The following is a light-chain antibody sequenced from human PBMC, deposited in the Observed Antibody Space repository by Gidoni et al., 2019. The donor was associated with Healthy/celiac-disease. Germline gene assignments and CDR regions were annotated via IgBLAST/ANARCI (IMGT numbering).Light chain of an antibody. J-gene: IGKJ1*01. CDR3: QQYNNWPQT. Sequence: DIVMTQSPATLSVSPGESATFPCRASQSVGGNLAWYQRKPGQTPRLLIYDASTRTPGIPARFSGSGSGTEFTLTISSLQSEDFAVYYCQQYNNWPQTFGQGTKVEIK. CDR2: DAS. V-gene: IGKV3-15*01. CDR1: QSVGGN.